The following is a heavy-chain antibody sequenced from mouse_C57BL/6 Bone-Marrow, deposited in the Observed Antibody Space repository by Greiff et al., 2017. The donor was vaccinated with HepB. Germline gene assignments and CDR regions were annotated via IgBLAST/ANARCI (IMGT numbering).Heavy chain of an antibody. CDR2: IDPSDSYT. D-gene: IGHD1-1*01. Sequence: VQLQQPGAELVRPGTSVKLSCKASGYTFTSYWMHWVKQRPGQGLEWIGVIDPSDSYTNYNQKFKGKATLTVDTSSSTAYMQLSSLTSEDSAVYYCAPAVGYFDVWGTRTTVTVSS. CDR1: GYTFTSYW. J-gene: IGHJ1*03. V-gene: IGHV1-59*01. CDR3: APAVGYFDV.